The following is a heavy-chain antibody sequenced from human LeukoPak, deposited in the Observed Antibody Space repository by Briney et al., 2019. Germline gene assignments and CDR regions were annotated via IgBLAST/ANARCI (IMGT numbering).Heavy chain of an antibody. Sequence: PSQTLSLTCTVSGVTISSGGYYWSWIRQHPGKGLKWIGYIYYSGSTYYNPSLKSRVTISVDTSKNQFSLKLSSVTAADTAVYYCARAGIAALSVWGKGTTVTVSS. D-gene: IGHD6-13*01. V-gene: IGHV4-31*03. CDR1: GVTISSGGYY. J-gene: IGHJ6*04. CDR2: IYYSGST. CDR3: ARAGIAALSV.